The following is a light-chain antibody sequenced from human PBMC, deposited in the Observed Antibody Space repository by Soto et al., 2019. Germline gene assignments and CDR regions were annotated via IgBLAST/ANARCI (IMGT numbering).Light chain of an antibody. Sequence: DIQMTQSPSSLSASVGDRVILTCRASQTIRTSLNWYQQKPGKAPKLLIYAASTLHSGVPSRFSGSGSGTDFTLSISNLLPEDSATYFCQQIYATPPTFGQGTTVEI. J-gene: IGKJ1*01. CDR2: AAS. CDR1: QTIRTS. CDR3: QQIYATPPT. V-gene: IGKV1-39*01.